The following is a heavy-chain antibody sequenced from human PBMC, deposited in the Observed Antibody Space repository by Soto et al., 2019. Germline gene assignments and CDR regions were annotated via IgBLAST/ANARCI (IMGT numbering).Heavy chain of an antibody. Sequence: GGSLRLSCAASGFTFSNYWMSWVRQAPGKGLEWVANIKQDGSEKNYVDSVKGRFTISRDNAKNSLYLQMNTMRVEDTAVYYCVSTQTFDYWGQGALVTVSS. V-gene: IGHV3-7*01. CDR3: VSTQTFDY. CDR1: GFTFSNYW. J-gene: IGHJ4*02. CDR2: IKQDGSEK.